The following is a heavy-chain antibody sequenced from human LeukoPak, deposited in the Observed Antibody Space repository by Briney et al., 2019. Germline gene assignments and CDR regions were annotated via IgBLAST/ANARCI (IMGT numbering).Heavy chain of an antibody. CDR3: ARSAQYYYDSSGYYDY. J-gene: IGHJ4*02. CDR1: GYTFTGYY. Sequence: GASVKVSCKASGYTFTGYYMHWVRQAPGQGIEWMGWINPNSGGTNYAQKFQGRVTMTRDTSISAAYMELSRLRSDDTAVYYCARSAQYYYDSSGYYDYWGQGTLVTVSS. D-gene: IGHD3-22*01. V-gene: IGHV1-2*02. CDR2: INPNSGGT.